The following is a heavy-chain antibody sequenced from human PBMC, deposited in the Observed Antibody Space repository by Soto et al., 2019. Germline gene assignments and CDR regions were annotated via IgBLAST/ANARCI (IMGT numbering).Heavy chain of an antibody. Sequence: ASVKVSCKASGYTFTSYAMHWVRQAPGQRLEWMGWINAGNGNTKYSQKFQGRVTITRDTSASTAYMELSSLRSEDTAVYYCARANSTVTTAYWYFDLWGRGTLVTVSS. J-gene: IGHJ2*01. CDR1: GYTFTSYA. D-gene: IGHD4-17*01. CDR3: ARANSTVTTAYWYFDL. V-gene: IGHV1-3*01. CDR2: INAGNGNT.